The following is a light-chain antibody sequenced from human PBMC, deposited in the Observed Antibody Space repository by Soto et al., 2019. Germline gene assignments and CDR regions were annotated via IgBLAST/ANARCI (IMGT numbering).Light chain of an antibody. CDR2: GTS. J-gene: IGKJ1*01. V-gene: IGKV3-20*01. Sequence: ENVLTPSPGTLSLSPGERATLSCRASQSVSSSYLAWYQQKPGQAPRLLIHGTSNRATGIPDRFSGSGSGTDFTLTISRLEPEDFAVYYCQQYGSSSWTFGQGTKVDIK. CDR1: QSVSSSY. CDR3: QQYGSSSWT.